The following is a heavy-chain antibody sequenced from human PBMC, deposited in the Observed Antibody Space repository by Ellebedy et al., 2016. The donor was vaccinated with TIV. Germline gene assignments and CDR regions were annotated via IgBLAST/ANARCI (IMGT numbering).Heavy chain of an antibody. CDR3: ARGLMVRGQPTDY. V-gene: IGHV1-46*01. J-gene: IGHJ4*02. D-gene: IGHD3-10*01. CDR1: GYTFTHFE. CDR2: INPLGGKA. Sequence: ASVKVSCKASGYTFTHFEIHWVRQAPGQGLEWMGIINPLGGKATYAQKFRGRVTMTRNTSISTAYMELSSLRSEDTAVYYCARGLMVRGQPTDYWGQGTLVTVAS.